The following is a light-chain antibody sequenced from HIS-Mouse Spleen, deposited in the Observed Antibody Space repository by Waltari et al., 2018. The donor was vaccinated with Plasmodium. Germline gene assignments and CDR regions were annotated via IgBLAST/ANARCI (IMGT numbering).Light chain of an antibody. CDR2: AAS. J-gene: IGKJ1*01. V-gene: IGKV1-39*01. CDR1: QSISSY. CDR3: QQSYSTWT. Sequence: DIQMTQSSSSLSASVVDSVTITCRASQSISSYLNWYQQKPGKAPKLLIYAASSLQSGVPSRFSGSGSGTDFTLSISSLQPEDFATYYCQQSYSTWTFGQGTKVEIK.